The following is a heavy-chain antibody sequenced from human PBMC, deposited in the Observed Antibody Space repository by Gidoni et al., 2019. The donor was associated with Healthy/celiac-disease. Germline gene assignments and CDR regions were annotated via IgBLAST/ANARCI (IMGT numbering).Heavy chain of an antibody. V-gene: IGHV3-43*01. CDR1: GFPFDDYT. CDR2: ISWDGGST. Sequence: EVQLVESGGVVVQPGGSLRLSCAASGFPFDDYTMHWVRQAPGKGLEWVSLISWDGGSTYYADSVKGRFTISRDNSKNSLYLQMNSLRTEDTALYYCAKDRSGDSSGYYYNYFDYWGQGTLVTVSS. D-gene: IGHD3-22*01. CDR3: AKDRSGDSSGYYYNYFDY. J-gene: IGHJ4*02.